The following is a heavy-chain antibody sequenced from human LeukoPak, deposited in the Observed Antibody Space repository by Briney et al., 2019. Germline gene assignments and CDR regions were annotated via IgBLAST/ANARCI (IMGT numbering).Heavy chain of an antibody. D-gene: IGHD2-2*01. CDR3: ARENLQTIVVVPAAMSY. Sequence: GGSLRLSCAASGFTFSSYAMSWVRQAPGKGLEWVSAISGSGGSTYYADSVKGRFTISRNNSKNTLYLQMNSLRAEDTAVYYCARENLQTIVVVPAAMSYWGQGTLVTVSS. CDR1: GFTFSSYA. CDR2: ISGSGGST. J-gene: IGHJ4*02. V-gene: IGHV3-23*01.